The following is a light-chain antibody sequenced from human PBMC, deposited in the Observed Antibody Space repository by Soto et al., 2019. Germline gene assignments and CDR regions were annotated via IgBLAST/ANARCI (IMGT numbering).Light chain of an antibody. J-gene: IGKJ1*01. V-gene: IGKV1-12*01. CDR2: GSS. CDR1: QGVSDW. CDR3: QQANSYPWT. Sequence: DIQMTQSPSSVSASVGDSVTITCGASQGVSDWVAWYQQKPGEAPKLLIYGSSSLLSGVPSRFSGTRSGTDFTLTISSLQPEDFATYYCQQANSYPWTFGQGTKVDIK.